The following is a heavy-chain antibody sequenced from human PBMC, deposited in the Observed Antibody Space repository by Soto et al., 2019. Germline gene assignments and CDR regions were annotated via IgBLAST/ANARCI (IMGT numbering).Heavy chain of an antibody. J-gene: IGHJ4*02. CDR3: ARDRGYYDSSGYFDY. Sequence: GYLGLSDTASGFDFGDYYMSWIRQAPGKGLEWVSYIDSDDGTTYYTDSVKGQFTISRDNAKNSLYLQMNSLRAEDTAVYYCARDRGYYDSSGYFDYWGQGTLVTVSS. CDR1: GFDFGDYY. V-gene: IGHV3-11*01. CDR2: IDSDDGTT. D-gene: IGHD3-22*01.